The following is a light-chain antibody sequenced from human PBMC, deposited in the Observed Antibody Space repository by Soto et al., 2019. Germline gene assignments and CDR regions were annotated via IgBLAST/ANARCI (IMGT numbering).Light chain of an antibody. CDR2: GAF. CDR3: QQYGSSPRT. Sequence: EIVLTQSPGTLSLSPGDRATFSCRASQSVSSNYLAWYQQKPGQAPRLLIYGAFKRATGIPDRFSGSGSGTDFTLIISRMEPEDFAVYCCQQYGSSPRTFGQGTRLEIK. J-gene: IGKJ5*01. CDR1: QSVSSNY. V-gene: IGKV3-20*01.